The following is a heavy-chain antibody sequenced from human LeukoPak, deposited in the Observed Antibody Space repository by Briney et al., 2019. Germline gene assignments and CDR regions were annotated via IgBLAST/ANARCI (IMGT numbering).Heavy chain of an antibody. Sequence: ASVKVSCKASGDSFSSYALSWVRQAPGQGLEWMGRIIPILDIKTYAERFQDRVTITADEDTSTAYMELSSLRSEDTALYYCARDSRPYYTGSGSYYKIGRFDYWGQGTGVTVSS. CDR3: ARDSRPYYTGSGSYYKIGRFDY. CDR1: GDSFSSYA. CDR2: IIPILDIK. J-gene: IGHJ4*02. V-gene: IGHV1-69*04. D-gene: IGHD3-10*01.